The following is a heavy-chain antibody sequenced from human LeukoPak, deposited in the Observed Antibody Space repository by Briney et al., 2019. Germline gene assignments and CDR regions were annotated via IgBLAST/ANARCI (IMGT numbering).Heavy chain of an antibody. Sequence: PGGSLRLFCAASGFTVSSNYMSWVRQAPGKGLEWVSVIYSGVSTYYTDSVKGRFTIFRDNSKNTLYLQMNSLRAEYTALYYCAKLSGSGVATLIVVLPYYFDYWGQGTLVTVSS. CDR3: AKLSGSGVATLIVVLPYYFDY. CDR1: GFTVSSNY. V-gene: IGHV3-53*01. D-gene: IGHD3-22*01. CDR2: IYSGVST. J-gene: IGHJ4*02.